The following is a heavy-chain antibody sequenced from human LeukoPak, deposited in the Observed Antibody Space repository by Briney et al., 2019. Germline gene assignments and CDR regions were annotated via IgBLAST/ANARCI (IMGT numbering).Heavy chain of an antibody. D-gene: IGHD2-2*01. Sequence: SETLSLTCAVYGGSFSGYYWSWIRQPPGKGLEWIGEINHSGSTNYNPSLKSRVTISVDTSENQFSLKLSSVTAADTAVYYCARGNIVVVPAAITNWFDPWGQGTLVTVSS. V-gene: IGHV4-34*01. J-gene: IGHJ5*02. CDR2: INHSGST. CDR1: GGSFSGYY. CDR3: ARGNIVVVPAAITNWFDP.